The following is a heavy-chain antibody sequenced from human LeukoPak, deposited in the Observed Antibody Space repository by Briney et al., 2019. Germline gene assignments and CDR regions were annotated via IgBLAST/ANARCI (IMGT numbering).Heavy chain of an antibody. CDR3: ARQGSNSSGWYPVDD. D-gene: IGHD6-19*01. CDR1: GYTFTAYS. Sequence: GASVKVSCKASGYTFTAYSMHWVRQAPGQGLEWMGWMNPNSGGTKYAQTFQGRVTLTRDTSISTAYLELSSLTSDDTAVYFCARQGSNSSGWYPVDDWGQGTLVTASS. J-gene: IGHJ4*02. V-gene: IGHV1-2*02. CDR2: MNPNSGGT.